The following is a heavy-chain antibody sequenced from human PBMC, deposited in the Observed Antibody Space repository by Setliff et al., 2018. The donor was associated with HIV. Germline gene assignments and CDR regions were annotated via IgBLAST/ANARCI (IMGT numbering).Heavy chain of an antibody. CDR1: GFTFSSYW. CDR2: IEQDGTEK. CDR3: AGDPRYCTNGVCYRYFDY. Sequence: PGGSLRLSCAASGFTFSSYWMSWVRQAPGKGLEWVANIEQDGTEKYYVDSVKGRFTISRDNAKNSLYLQMNSLRAEDTAVYYCAGDPRYCTNGVCYRYFDYWGQGTLVTVSS. V-gene: IGHV3-7*01. D-gene: IGHD2-8*01. J-gene: IGHJ4*02.